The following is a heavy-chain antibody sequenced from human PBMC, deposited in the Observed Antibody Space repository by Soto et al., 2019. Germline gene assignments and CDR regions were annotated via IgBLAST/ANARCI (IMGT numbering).Heavy chain of an antibody. CDR2: ISPWKGNT. J-gene: IGHJ5*02. CDR1: GYNFMPYG. D-gene: IGHD6-19*01. CDR3: ARGAFSGWSDLFVP. Sequence: GASVKVSCKASGYNFMPYGVNWVRQAPGQGLEWMGWISPWKGNTNYAQSFQGRVTMTTDTSTSTAYMELSSLRSEDTAVYYCARGAFSGWSDLFVPWGQGTLVTVSS. V-gene: IGHV1-18*04.